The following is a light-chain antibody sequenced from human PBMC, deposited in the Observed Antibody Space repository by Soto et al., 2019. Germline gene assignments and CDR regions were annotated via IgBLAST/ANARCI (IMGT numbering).Light chain of an antibody. V-gene: IGKV1-5*03. CDR2: KAS. J-gene: IGKJ5*01. CDR1: QSISSW. Sequence: DIQMTQSPSTLSASVGDRVTITCRASQSISSWLAWYQQKPGKAPKLLIYKASSLESGVPSRFSGSGSGTEFTLTIRSLQPDDFATYYCQQYNSYPITFGHGTRLEIK. CDR3: QQYNSYPIT.